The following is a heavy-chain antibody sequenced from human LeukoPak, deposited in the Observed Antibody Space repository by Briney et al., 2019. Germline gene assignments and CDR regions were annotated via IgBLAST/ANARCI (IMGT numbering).Heavy chain of an antibody. J-gene: IGHJ4*02. CDR2: IYRSGGT. D-gene: IGHD5-24*01. CDR1: GFTFSSYW. V-gene: IGHV3-53*01. Sequence: GGSLRLSCAASGFTFSSYWMSWVRQAPGKGLDWVSVIYRSGGTYFADSVKGRFTISRDDSKNTVSLQMNSLRAEDTAVYYCTRTIPPAHWGQGTLVTVSS. CDR3: TRTIPPAH.